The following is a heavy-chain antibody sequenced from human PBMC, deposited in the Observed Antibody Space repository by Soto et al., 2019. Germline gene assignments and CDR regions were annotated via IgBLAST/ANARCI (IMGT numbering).Heavy chain of an antibody. CDR3: GRCTSTSCHLGSDY. J-gene: IGHJ4*02. V-gene: IGHV3-30-3*01. CDR1: GFTFSSYA. D-gene: IGHD2-2*01. CDR2: ISHDGINK. Sequence: PGGSLRLSCAASGFTFSSYAMNWVRQAPGKGLEWVALISHDGINKYYADSVRGRFTISRDSSTNTLYLQMNSLRAADTAAYYCGRCTSTSCHLGSDYWGQGTLVTVSS.